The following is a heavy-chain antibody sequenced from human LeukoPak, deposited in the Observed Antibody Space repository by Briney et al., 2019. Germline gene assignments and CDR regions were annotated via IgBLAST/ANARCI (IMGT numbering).Heavy chain of an antibody. CDR3: AKDRGYSSGPQTY. J-gene: IGHJ4*02. D-gene: IGHD6-19*01. Sequence: GGSLRLSCAASGFTVSANYMSWVRQAPGKGLEWVSVLYSGSNTYYADSVKGRFTISRDNSKNTLYLQMNSLRAEDTAVYYCAKDRGYSSGPQTYWGQGTLVTVSS. CDR2: LYSGSNT. CDR1: GFTVSANY. V-gene: IGHV3-53*01.